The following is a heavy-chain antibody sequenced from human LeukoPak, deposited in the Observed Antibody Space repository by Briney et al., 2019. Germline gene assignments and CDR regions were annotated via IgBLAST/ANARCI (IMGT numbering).Heavy chain of an antibody. D-gene: IGHD2-21*02. CDR1: GASISSDY. V-gene: IGHV4-4*09. CDR2: IYSSETT. CDR3: ARHFPYCGGDCPYYYMDV. J-gene: IGHJ6*03. Sequence: SETLSLTCSVSGASISSDYWSWIRQPPGKGLEWISNIYSSETTKYNPSLSSRATIAGDTPKNQFSLKLSSVTAADTAVYYCARHFPYCGGDCPYYYMDVWGKGTTVTVSS.